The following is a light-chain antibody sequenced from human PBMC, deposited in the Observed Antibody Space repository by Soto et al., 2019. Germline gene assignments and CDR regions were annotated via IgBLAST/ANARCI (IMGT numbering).Light chain of an antibody. CDR2: DAS. CDR1: QTISGY. CDR3: QQYENLPT. Sequence: DIQITHSPSSLSASGGDIVTITCRASQTISGYLNWYQQKPGRAPKLLIYDASNLEAGVPSRLRGSGSGTDFTFTISRLQPEDIPTYYCQQYENLPTFGQGTRLEIK. V-gene: IGKV1-33*01. J-gene: IGKJ5*01.